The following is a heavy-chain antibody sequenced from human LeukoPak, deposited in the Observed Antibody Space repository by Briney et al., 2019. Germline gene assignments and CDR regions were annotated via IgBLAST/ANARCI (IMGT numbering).Heavy chain of an antibody. D-gene: IGHD6-19*01. V-gene: IGHV4-61*09. CDR3: ATSSAVRAFYFDY. CDR2: IYSSGTT. CDR1: GGSISSGSYY. Sequence: SETLSLTCTVSGGSISSGSYYWSWIRQPAGKGLEWIGHIYSSGTTNYSPSLKSRVTISVDTSKNQFFLELSSVTAADTAVYYCATSSAVRAFYFDYWGQGTLVTVSS. J-gene: IGHJ4*02.